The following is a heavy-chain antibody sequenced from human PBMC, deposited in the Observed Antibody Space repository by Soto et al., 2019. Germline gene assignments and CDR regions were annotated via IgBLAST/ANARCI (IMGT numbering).Heavy chain of an antibody. CDR2: ISYDGSNK. Sequence: GGSLRLSCAASGFTFSSYAMHWVRQAPGKGLEWVAVISYDGSNKYYADSVKGRFTISRDNSKNTRYLQMNSLRAEDTAVYYCARDPPVYSSSIKSFYYYGMDVWGQGTTVTVSS. CDR3: ARDPPVYSSSIKSFYYYGMDV. CDR1: GFTFSSYA. D-gene: IGHD6-6*01. V-gene: IGHV3-30-3*01. J-gene: IGHJ6*02.